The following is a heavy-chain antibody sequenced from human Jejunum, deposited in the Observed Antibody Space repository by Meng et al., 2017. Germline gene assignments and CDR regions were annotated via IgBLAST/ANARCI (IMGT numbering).Heavy chain of an antibody. J-gene: IGHJ4*02. CDR1: GFTFSTYW. CDR3: GRDYSGISDY. Sequence: GESLKISCAASGFTFSTYWMHWVRQAPGKGLVWVSRISSDGSRTFYADSVKGRFTISRDNAKNTVYVQMNSLRAEDTAVYYCGRDYSGISDYWGQGTLVTVSS. V-gene: IGHV3-74*01. D-gene: IGHD2-15*01. CDR2: ISSDGSRT.